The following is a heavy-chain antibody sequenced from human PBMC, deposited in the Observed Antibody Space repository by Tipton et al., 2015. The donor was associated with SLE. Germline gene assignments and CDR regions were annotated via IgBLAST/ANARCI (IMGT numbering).Heavy chain of an antibody. J-gene: IGHJ4*02. Sequence: TLSLTCTVSGVSIGSGGYYWSWIRQHPGQGLEWIGYIHHSGSTYYNPSVKSRLTISVDTSANQFSLNLSSVTAADTAVYYCARGGVGGYDYFDYWGQGTLVTVSS. CDR2: IHHSGST. V-gene: IGHV4-31*03. D-gene: IGHD5-12*01. CDR3: ARGGVGGYDYFDY. CDR1: GVSIGSGGYY.